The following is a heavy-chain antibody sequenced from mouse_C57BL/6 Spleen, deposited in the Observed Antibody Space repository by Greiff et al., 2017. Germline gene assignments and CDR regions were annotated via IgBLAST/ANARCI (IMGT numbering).Heavy chain of an antibody. V-gene: IGHV5-17*01. Sequence: EVKLVESGGGLVKPGGSLKLSCAASGFTFSDYGMHWVRQAPEKGLEWVAYISSGSSTIYYADTVKGRFTISRDNAKNTLFLQMTSLRSEDTAMYYCARLWYPYAMDDWGQGTSVTVSS. CDR3: ARLWYPYAMDD. CDR2: ISSGSSTI. J-gene: IGHJ4*01. CDR1: GFTFSDYG. D-gene: IGHD2-1*01.